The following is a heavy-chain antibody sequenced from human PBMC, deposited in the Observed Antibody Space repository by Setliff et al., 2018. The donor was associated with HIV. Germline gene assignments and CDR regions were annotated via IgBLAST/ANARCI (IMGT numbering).Heavy chain of an antibody. V-gene: IGHV4-34*01. J-gene: IGHJ5*02. CDR3: ARDIWAYGLMGS. D-gene: IGHD4-17*01. CDR2: INHSGST. CDR1: GGSFSGYY. Sequence: PSETLSLTCAVYGGSFSGYYWSWIRQPPGKGLEWIGEINHSGSTNYNPSLKSRVTISVDTSKNQFSLKLSSETAADTAVYYCARDIWAYGLMGSWGQGTLVTVSS.